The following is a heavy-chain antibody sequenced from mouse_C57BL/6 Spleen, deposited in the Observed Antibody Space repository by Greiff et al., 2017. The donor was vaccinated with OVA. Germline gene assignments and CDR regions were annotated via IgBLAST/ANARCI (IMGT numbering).Heavy chain of an antibody. CDR1: GYAFSSSW. J-gene: IGHJ4*01. CDR2: IYPGDGDT. V-gene: IGHV1-82*01. Sequence: VQLVESGPELVKPGASVKISCKASGYAFSSSWMNWVKQRPGKGLEWIGRIYPGDGDTNYNGKFKGKATLTADKSSSTAYMQLSSLTSEDSAVYFCARQGYYDYEDAMDYWGQGTSVTVSS. CDR3: ARQGYYDYEDAMDY. D-gene: IGHD2-4*01.